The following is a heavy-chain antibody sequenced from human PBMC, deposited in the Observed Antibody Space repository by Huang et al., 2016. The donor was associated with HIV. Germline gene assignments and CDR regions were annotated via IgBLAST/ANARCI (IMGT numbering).Heavy chain of an antibody. V-gene: IGHV1-69*13. CDR1: GGTFSKYA. J-gene: IGHJ4*02. Sequence: QVQLVQSGAEVKTPGSSVKVSCKVSGGTFSKYAISWVRQAPGQGIEWMGGIIPMFGTPNYARKFQGRVTITADDSTSTTYVEVSSLRSEDTALYYCARGQLGSYGDYDVLYWGQGTLVTVSS. CDR3: ARGQLGSYGDYDVLY. D-gene: IGHD4-17*01. CDR2: IIPMFGTP.